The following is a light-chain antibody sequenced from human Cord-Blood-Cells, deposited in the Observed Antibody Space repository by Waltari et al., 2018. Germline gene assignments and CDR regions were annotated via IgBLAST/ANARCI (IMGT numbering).Light chain of an antibody. CDR3: QQSYSTPPGT. V-gene: IGKV1-39*01. CDR1: QSISSY. Sequence: DIQMTQSPSSLSASVGDRVTITCRASQSISSYLNWYQQKPGKAPKHLIYAASSLQSGVPARFSGSGSGTDFTLTISSLQPEDFATYYCQQSYSTPPGTFGQGTKVEIK. J-gene: IGKJ1*01. CDR2: AAS.